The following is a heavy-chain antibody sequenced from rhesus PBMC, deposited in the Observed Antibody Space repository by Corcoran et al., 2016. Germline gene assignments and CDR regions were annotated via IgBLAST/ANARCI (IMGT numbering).Heavy chain of an antibody. CDR3: AKGAVHYEDDYWLLLLPWDY. Sequence: VQLVQSGAEVKKPGASVKVSCKASGFTFGSYAISWVRQMPGKGLEGRGSIYPGDSDTRYNPAFQGNVTISADKSISTTYLQWSSLKASDTATYYCAKGAVHYEDDYWLLLLPWDYWGQGVLVTVSS. CDR1: GFTFGSYA. J-gene: IGHJ4*01. V-gene: IGHV5-43*01. CDR2: IYPGDSDT. D-gene: IGHD3S6*01.